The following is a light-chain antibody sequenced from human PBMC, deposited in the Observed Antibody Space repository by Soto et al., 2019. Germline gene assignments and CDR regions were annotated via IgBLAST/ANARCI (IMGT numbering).Light chain of an antibody. Sequence: IPLTQSPGTLSLSPGERATLSCRASQSVSSSYLAWYQQIPGQAPRLLINDASRRATGIPDRFSGTGPGTDFTLTISSLEPEDFAVYYCQQYGRSPPTFGQGTKVVIK. J-gene: IGKJ1*01. V-gene: IGKV3-20*01. CDR2: DAS. CDR1: QSVSSSY. CDR3: QQYGRSPPT.